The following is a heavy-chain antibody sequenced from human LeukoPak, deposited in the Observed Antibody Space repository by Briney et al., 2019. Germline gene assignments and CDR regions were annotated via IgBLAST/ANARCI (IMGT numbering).Heavy chain of an antibody. CDR3: ATALGYCSSTSCPNYYYYMDV. V-gene: IGHV1-2*02. CDR1: GYTFTSYD. D-gene: IGHD2-2*01. J-gene: IGHJ6*03. CDR2: INPNSGGT. Sequence: ASVKVSCKASGYTFTSYDINWVRQATGQGLEWMGWINPNSGGTNYAQKFQGRVTMTRDTSISTAYMELSRLRSDDTAVYYCATALGYCSSTSCPNYYYYMDVWGKGTTVTVSS.